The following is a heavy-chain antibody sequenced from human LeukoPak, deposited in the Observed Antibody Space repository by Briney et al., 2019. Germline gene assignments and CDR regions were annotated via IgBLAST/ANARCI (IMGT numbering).Heavy chain of an antibody. V-gene: IGHV4-4*07. J-gene: IGHJ5*02. Sequence: SETLSLTCTVSGGSISSYYWSWIRQPAGKGLEWIGRIYTSGSTNYNPSLKSRVTMSVDTSKNQFSLKLSSVTAADTAVYYCARDLRGYCSSTNCYLVRDWFDPWGQGTLVTVSS. CDR3: ARDLRGYCSSTNCYLVRDWFDP. D-gene: IGHD2-2*01. CDR2: IYTSGST. CDR1: GGSISSYY.